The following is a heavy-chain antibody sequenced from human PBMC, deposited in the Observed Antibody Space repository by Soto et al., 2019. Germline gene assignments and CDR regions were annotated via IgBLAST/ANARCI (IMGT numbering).Heavy chain of an antibody. V-gene: IGHV4-34*01. CDR3: ARGKGAPITIFGVGYYYYYGMDV. D-gene: IGHD3-3*01. CDR1: GGSFSGYY. J-gene: IGHJ6*02. Sequence: PSETLSLTCAVYGGSFSGYYWSWIRQPPGKGLEWIGEINHSGSTNYNPSLKSRVTISVDTSKNQFSLKLSSVTAADTAVCYCARGKGAPITIFGVGYYYYYGMDVWGQGTTVTVSS. CDR2: INHSGST.